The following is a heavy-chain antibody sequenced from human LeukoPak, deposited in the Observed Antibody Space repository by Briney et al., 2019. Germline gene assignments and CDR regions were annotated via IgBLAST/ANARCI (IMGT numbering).Heavy chain of an antibody. CDR2: ISYSGNT. V-gene: IGHV4-39*07. J-gene: IGHJ4*02. Sequence: SETLSLTCTVSGGSIISSDYHWGWVRQPPGKGLEWIGTISYSGNTDYNPSLRSRVTISVDTSKNQFSLKLSSVTAADTAVYYCARTNNWGSYFDYWGQGTLVTVSS. CDR3: ARTNNWGSYFDY. CDR1: GGSIISSDYH. D-gene: IGHD7-27*01.